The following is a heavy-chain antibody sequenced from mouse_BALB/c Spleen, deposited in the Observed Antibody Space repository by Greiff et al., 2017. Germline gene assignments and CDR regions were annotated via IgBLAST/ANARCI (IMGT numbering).Heavy chain of an antibody. V-gene: IGHV7-3*02. D-gene: IGHD2-14*01. J-gene: IGHJ3*01. Sequence: EVKLMESGGGLVQPGGSLRLSCATSGFTFTDYYMSWVRQPPGKALEWLGFIRNKANGYTTEYSASVKGRFTISRDNSQSILYLQMNTLRAEDSATYYCARDDRYDGFAYWGQGTLVTVSA. CDR1: GFTFTDYY. CDR2: IRNKANGYTT. CDR3: ARDDRYDGFAY.